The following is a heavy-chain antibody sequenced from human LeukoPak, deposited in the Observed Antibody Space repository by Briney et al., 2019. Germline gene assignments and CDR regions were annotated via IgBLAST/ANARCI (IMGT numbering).Heavy chain of an antibody. CDR2: INSDGGSI. CDR3: GRGSEVADY. V-gene: IGHV3-74*03. J-gene: IGHJ4*02. CDR1: GFTFSRYW. Sequence: PGGSLRLSCVASGFTFSRYWMHWVRQAPGKGLVWVSRINSDGGSITYADSVKGRFTISRDNAKNTLYLQMTSLRVEDTAVYYCGRGSEVADYWGQGALVTVSS.